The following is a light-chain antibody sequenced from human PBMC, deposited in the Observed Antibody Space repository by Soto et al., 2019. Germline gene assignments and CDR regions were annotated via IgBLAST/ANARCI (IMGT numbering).Light chain of an antibody. V-gene: IGKV3-15*01. J-gene: IGKJ5*01. CDR1: QSVSSN. CDR3: QHYNNWPIT. Sequence: EIVMTQSPATLSVSPGERATLSCRASQSVSSNLAWYQQKPGQAPRLLIYGASTRATGIPARFSGSGSGTEXTLTISSLQSEDFAVYYCQHYNNWPITFGQGTRLEIK. CDR2: GAS.